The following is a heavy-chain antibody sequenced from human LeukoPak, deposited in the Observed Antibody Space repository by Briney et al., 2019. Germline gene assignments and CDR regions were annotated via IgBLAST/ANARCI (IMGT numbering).Heavy chain of an antibody. V-gene: IGHV3-21*01. J-gene: IGHJ6*04. D-gene: IGHD3-10*02. CDR2: ISNSSSYI. Sequence: GGSLRLSCAASGFTFSSHSMNWVRQAPGKGLEWVSSISNSSSYIYYADSVKGRFTISRDNAKNSLYLQMNSLRAEDTAVYYCAELGITMIGGVWGKGTTVTISS. CDR1: GFTFSSHS. CDR3: AELGITMIGGV.